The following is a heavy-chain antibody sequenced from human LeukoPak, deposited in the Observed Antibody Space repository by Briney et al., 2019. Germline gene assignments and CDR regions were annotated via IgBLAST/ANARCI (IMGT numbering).Heavy chain of an antibody. J-gene: IGHJ4*02. V-gene: IGHV3-21*01. CDR2: ISSSSTYI. CDR3: ARDPDTNYPFVY. CDR1: GFTFISYS. Sequence: GGSLRLARSASGFTFISYSMDSVRPAPGKGLEWGSCISSSSTYIHYADSVKGRFTISRDNAKNSLDLHRNSRRAEDAAVDDCARDPDTNYPFVYWGRAALVTVCS. D-gene: IGHD4-11*01.